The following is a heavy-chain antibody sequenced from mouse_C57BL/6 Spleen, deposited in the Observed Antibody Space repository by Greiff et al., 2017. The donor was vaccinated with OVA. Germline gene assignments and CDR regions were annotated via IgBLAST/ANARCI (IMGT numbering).Heavy chain of an antibody. CDR3: ARSPTITAGDY. Sequence: QVQLQQPGAELVKPGASVKLSCKASGYTFTSYWMQWVKQRPGQGLEWIGEIDPSDSYTNYNQKFKGKATLTVDTSSSTAYMQLSSLTSEDSAVYYCARSPTITAGDYWGQGTTLTVSS. CDR1: GYTFTSYW. J-gene: IGHJ2*01. D-gene: IGHD1-2*01. CDR2: IDPSDSYT. V-gene: IGHV1-50*01.